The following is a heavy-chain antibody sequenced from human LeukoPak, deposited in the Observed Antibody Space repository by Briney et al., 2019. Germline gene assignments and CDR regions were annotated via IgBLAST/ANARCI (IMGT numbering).Heavy chain of an antibody. CDR1: GLTVSNHW. CDR2: IREERGQE. D-gene: IGHD5-18*01. CDR3: ASLDTAKQPLANH. V-gene: IGHV3-7*03. J-gene: IGHJ5*02. Sequence: GGSLRLSRVASGLTVSNHWMSWVRQAPGKGLEWVANIREERGQEYYVDSVKGRFTISKNSAKNSLYPQMNTLRVEDTAMYYCASLDTAKQPLANHWGQGTLVTVSS.